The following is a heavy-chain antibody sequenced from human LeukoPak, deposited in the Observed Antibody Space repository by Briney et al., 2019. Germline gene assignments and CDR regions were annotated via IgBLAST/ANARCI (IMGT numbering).Heavy chain of an antibody. CDR1: GFTFSSAW. V-gene: IGHV3-15*01. J-gene: IGHJ3*02. Sequence: KPGGSLRLSCAASGFTFSSAWMNWVRQAPGKGLEWVGRIKTKTDDGTTHYAAPVKGRFTISRDDSKNTLYLQTNSLKTEDTAVYYCTTYDAFDIWGQGTMVTVSS. CDR2: IKTKTDDGTT. CDR3: TTYDAFDI.